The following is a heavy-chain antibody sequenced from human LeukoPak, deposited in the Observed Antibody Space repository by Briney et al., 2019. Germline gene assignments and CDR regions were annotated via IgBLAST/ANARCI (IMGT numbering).Heavy chain of an antibody. V-gene: IGHV4-39*01. CDR1: GGSISSSSYY. CDR3: ATPGLARAY. Sequence: PSETLSLTCAVSGGSISSSSYYWGWIRQPPGKGLEWIGSIYYSGNTYYNASLKGRVTISGDTSKNQFSLILSSVTAADTAVYYCATPGLARAYWGQGTLVTVSS. CDR2: IYYSGNT. J-gene: IGHJ4*02.